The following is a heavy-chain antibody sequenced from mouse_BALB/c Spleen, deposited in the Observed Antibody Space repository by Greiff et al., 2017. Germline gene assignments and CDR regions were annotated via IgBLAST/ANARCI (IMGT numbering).Heavy chain of an antibody. V-gene: IGHV14-1*02. CDR2: IVPENGNT. Sequence: EVQLQQSGAELVRPGASVKLSCTASGFTINDYYMHWVKQRPEQGLEWIGWIVPENGNTIYDPKIQGKASITADTSSNTDYLQLSSLTSEDTAVYYYGAYGIFAYWGQGTLVTVSA. D-gene: IGHD1-1*01. CDR1: GFTINDYY. CDR3: GAYGIFAY. J-gene: IGHJ3*01.